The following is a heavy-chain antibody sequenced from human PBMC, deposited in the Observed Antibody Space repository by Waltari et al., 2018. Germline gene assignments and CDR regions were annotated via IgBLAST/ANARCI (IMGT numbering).Heavy chain of an antibody. CDR2: IKKDGSEE. J-gene: IGHJ3*02. D-gene: IGHD3-22*01. V-gene: IGHV3-7*01. CDR1: GFTLSSYW. Sequence: EVQLVESGGGLVQPGGSLRLSCAASGFTLSSYWMSWVRQAPGKGLEWVANIKKDGSEEYYVDSVRGRFTISRDNAKNSLYLQMNSLRPEDTAVYYCARDQWFAFDNWGQGTMVTVSS. CDR3: ARDQWFAFDN.